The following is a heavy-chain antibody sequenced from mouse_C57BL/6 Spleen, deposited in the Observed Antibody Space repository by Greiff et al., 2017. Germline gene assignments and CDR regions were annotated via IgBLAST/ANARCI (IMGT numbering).Heavy chain of an antibody. CDR1: GFTFSSYA. CDR2: ISDGGSYT. D-gene: IGHD2-5*01. V-gene: IGHV5-4*01. CDR3: ARDYSNYWMDY. J-gene: IGHJ4*01. Sequence: EVQGVESGGGLVKPGGSLKLSCAASGFTFSSYAMSWVRQTPEKRLEWVATISDGGSYTYYPDNVKGRFTISRDNAKNNLYLQMSHLKSEDTAMYYCARDYSNYWMDYWGQGTSVTVSS.